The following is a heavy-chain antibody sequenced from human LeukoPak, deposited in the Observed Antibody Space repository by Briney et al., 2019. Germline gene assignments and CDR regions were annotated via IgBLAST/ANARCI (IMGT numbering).Heavy chain of an antibody. CDR3: AREARVAKNGVPDPFDL. CDR2: MYRGGST. V-gene: IGHV3-53*01. Sequence: GGSLRLSCAASGFTDSTTYTGCVRQAPGKGLEWVSVMYRGGSTYYADSVKGRFTISRDNSKDILYLQMNSLRAEDTAVYYCAREARVAKNGVPDPFDLWGQGTMVTVSS. D-gene: IGHD5-12*01. J-gene: IGHJ3*01. CDR1: GFTDSTTY.